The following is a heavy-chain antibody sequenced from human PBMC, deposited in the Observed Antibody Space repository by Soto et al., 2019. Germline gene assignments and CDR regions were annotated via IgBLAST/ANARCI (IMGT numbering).Heavy chain of an antibody. Sequence: QVQLVQSASEVMKPGASVKVSCKASGYTFIRYGITCVRQAPGQRFEWMGWISPYNDQTIYAQKLQGRVTMTSDTSTRTVYMQLRSPKWDDTAVYYCARGGYYDNVWGKLSHYGLDVWGQGTSVTVSS. V-gene: IGHV1-18*01. J-gene: IGHJ6*02. CDR1: GYTFIRYG. CDR3: ARGGYYDNVWGKLSHYGLDV. CDR2: ISPYNDQT. D-gene: IGHD3-16*01.